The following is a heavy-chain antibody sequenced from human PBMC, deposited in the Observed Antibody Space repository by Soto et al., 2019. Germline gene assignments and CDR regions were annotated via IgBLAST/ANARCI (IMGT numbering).Heavy chain of an antibody. CDR2: ISTSNGYT. V-gene: IGHV1-18*01. J-gene: IGHJ6*02. Sequence: QVQLVQSAGEVKEPGASLKVACKASGYSFSTYGISWVRQAPGQGLEWMGWISTSNGYTNYAQKFQGRVSMTTDTYTNTAYMEVGRLRLDATAFYFCARDRSFALLYCSPSDSYGMDVWGQGTSVTVSS. CDR1: GYSFSTYG. D-gene: IGHD2-15*01. CDR3: ARDRSFALLYCSPSDSYGMDV.